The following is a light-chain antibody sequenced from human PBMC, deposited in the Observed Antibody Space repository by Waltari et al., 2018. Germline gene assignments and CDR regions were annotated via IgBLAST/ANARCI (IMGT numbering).Light chain of an antibody. Sequence: EIVLTQSPGTLSLSPGERATLSRRARQSITNTYLAWYQQKPGQAPRLLIYGASSRATGIPDRFSGSGSGTDFTLTISRLEPEDFAVYYCQLYGNSPSMYTFGQGTKLEIK. CDR1: QSITNTY. CDR3: QLYGNSPSMYT. V-gene: IGKV3-20*01. CDR2: GAS. J-gene: IGKJ2*01.